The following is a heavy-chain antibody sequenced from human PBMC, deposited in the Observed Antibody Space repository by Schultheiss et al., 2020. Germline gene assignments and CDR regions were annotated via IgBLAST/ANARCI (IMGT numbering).Heavy chain of an antibody. J-gene: IGHJ4*02. CDR3: ARGLGGSTSDYYYVY. CDR1: GGSISSGSYY. V-gene: IGHV4-39*07. Sequence: SETLSLTCTVSGGSISSGSYYWSWIRQPAGKGLGWIGSIYYSGSTYYNPSLKSRVAMSVDTSKNQLSLKLSSVTAADTAVYYCARGLGGSTSDYYYVYWGQGTLVTVSS. D-gene: IGHD3-22*01. CDR2: IYYSGST.